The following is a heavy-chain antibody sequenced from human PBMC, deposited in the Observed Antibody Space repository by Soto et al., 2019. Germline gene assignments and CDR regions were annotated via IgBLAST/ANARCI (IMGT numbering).Heavy chain of an antibody. D-gene: IGHD4-17*01. Sequence: GGSLRLSCAASGFTFSSYAMSWVRQAPGKGLEWVSAISGSGGSTYYADSVKGRFTISRDNSKNTLYLQMNSLRAEDTAVYYCAEGLRGDYRVSRGSDYWGQGTLVTVSS. CDR1: GFTFSSYA. V-gene: IGHV3-23*01. J-gene: IGHJ4*02. CDR3: AEGLRGDYRVSRGSDY. CDR2: ISGSGGST.